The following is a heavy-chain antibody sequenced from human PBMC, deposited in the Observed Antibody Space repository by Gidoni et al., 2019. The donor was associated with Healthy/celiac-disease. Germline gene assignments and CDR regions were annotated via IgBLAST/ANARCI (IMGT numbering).Heavy chain of an antibody. D-gene: IGHD3-22*01. CDR3: ARQVSRNRYYFDY. J-gene: IGHJ4*02. V-gene: IGHV5-51*01. CDR2: IYPGDSDT. Sequence: EVQLVQSGAEVKKPGASLKISCKASGYSFTSYWIGWVRQMPGKGLEWMGIIYPGDSDTRYSQTFQGQVTISADKSISTAYLQWSSLKASDTAMYYCARQVSRNRYYFDYWGQGTLVTVSS. CDR1: GYSFTSYW.